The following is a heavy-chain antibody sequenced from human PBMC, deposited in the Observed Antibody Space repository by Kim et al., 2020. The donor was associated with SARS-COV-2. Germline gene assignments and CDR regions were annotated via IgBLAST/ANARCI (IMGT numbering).Heavy chain of an antibody. V-gene: IGHV3-15*01. CDR3: TTTMVRGVIHYYGMDV. J-gene: IGHJ6*02. CDR1: GFTFSNAW. D-gene: IGHD3-10*01. Sequence: GGSLRLSCAASGFTFSNAWMSWVRQAPGKGLEWVSRIKSKTDGGTTDYAAPVKGRFTISRDDSKNTLYLQMNSLKTEDTAVYYCTTTMVRGVIHYYGMDVWGQGTPVTVSS. CDR2: IKSKTDGGTT.